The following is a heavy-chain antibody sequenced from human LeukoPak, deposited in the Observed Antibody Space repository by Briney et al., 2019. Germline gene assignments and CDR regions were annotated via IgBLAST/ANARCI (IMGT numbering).Heavy chain of an antibody. Sequence: PGGSLRLSCAASGFTFSSYAMSWVRQAPGKGLEWVSAISGSGGSTYYADSVKGRFTISRDNSKNTLYLQMNSLRAEDTAVYYCAKDPQPYSSSSGYYWGQGTLVTVSS. CDR3: AKDPQPYSSSSGYY. CDR1: GFTFSSYA. V-gene: IGHV3-23*01. D-gene: IGHD6-6*01. J-gene: IGHJ4*02. CDR2: ISGSGGST.